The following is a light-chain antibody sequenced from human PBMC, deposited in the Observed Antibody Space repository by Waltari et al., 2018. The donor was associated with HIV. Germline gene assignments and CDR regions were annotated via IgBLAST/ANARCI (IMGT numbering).Light chain of an antibody. J-gene: IGKJ5*01. CDR2: KTS. V-gene: IGKV1-5*03. Sequence: DIQMTQSPSTLSASVGDRVTITCRSSQSISTWLAWYQQQPGRAPKLLIYKTSSVHSGVPSRFSGSGYGTEFSLTISSLQPDDFTTYYCQQYHSYSLTFGQGTRLEMK. CDR3: QQYHSYSLT. CDR1: QSISTW.